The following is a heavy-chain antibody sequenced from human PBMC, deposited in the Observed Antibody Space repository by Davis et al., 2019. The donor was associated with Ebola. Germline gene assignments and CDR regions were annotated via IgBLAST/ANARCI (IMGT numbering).Heavy chain of an antibody. V-gene: IGHV3-23*01. CDR2: ISGSGGST. CDR1: VITFSSYA. D-gene: IGHD6-13*01. CDR3: TRGIAAAGY. Sequence: PGGSLRLSCTDSVITFSSYAMTWVRQAPGKGLEWVSVISGSGGSTYYADSVKGRFTISRDNSKNSLYLQMNSLRDEDTAVYYCTRGIAAAGYWGQGTLVTVSS. J-gene: IGHJ4*02.